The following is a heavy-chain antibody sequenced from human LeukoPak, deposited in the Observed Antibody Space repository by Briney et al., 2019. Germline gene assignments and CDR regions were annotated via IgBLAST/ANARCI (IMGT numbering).Heavy chain of an antibody. V-gene: IGHV3-7*01. CDR1: GFTFSSYW. J-gene: IGHJ1*01. CDR3: ATTQPFGESGGGFQH. D-gene: IGHD3-10*01. Sequence: GGSLRLSCAASGFTFSSYWMSWVRQAPGKGLEWVANIKQDGSEKYYVDSVKGRFTISRDNAKNSLYLQMNSLRAEDTAVYYCATTQPFGESGGGFQHWGQGTLVIVSS. CDR2: IKQDGSEK.